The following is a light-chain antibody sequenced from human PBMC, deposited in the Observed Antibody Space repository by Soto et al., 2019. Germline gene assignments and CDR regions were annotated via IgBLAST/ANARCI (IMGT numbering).Light chain of an antibody. CDR1: SSDIGAYNF. J-gene: IGLJ2*01. CDR2: DVN. V-gene: IGLV2-14*03. Sequence: QSALTQPASVSGSPGQSITISCPGTSSDIGAYNFVSWYQQHPGKAPKLLLYDVNIRPSGVSNRFSGSKSGNTASLTISGLQAEAEADYYCTSWTTSTTMIFGGGTKLTGL. CDR3: TSWTTSTTMI.